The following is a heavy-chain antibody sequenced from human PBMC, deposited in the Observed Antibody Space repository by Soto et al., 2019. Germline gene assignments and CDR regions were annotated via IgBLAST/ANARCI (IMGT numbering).Heavy chain of an antibody. Sequence: SETLSLTCAVYGGSFSGYYWSWIRQPPGKGLEWIGEINHSGSTNYNPSLKSRVTISVDTSKNQFSLKLSSVTAADTAVYYCARRGIAVAGHIGWFDPWGQGTLVTVSS. D-gene: IGHD6-19*01. CDR1: GGSFSGYY. V-gene: IGHV4-34*01. CDR3: ARRGIAVAGHIGWFDP. CDR2: INHSGST. J-gene: IGHJ5*02.